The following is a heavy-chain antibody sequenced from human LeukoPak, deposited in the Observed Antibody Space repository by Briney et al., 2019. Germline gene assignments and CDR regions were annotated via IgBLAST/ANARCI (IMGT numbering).Heavy chain of an antibody. CDR1: GFNFTNYN. Sequence: GGSLRLSCAASGFNFTNYNMNWVRQAPGKGLEWVSSIHSSSGSISYADSLKGRFTISRDNAKNSLYLQMNSLRAEDTAVYYCARDLAWDAFDIWGQGTMVTVSS. V-gene: IGHV3-21*01. CDR2: IHSSSGSI. J-gene: IGHJ3*02. CDR3: ARDLAWDAFDI.